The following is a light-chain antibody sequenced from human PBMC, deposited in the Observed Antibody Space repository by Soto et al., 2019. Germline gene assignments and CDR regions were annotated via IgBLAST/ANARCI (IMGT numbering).Light chain of an antibody. CDR2: GAS. J-gene: IGKJ1*01. V-gene: IGKV3-15*01. Sequence: EIVMTQSPATLSVSPGERATLSCRASQSVSSDLAWYHQKPGQAPRLLIYGASTRATGIPARFSGSGSGTGYTLTISGLQSEDFAVYYCHQRQSWPRTFGQGTKVDIK. CDR1: QSVSSD. CDR3: HQRQSWPRT.